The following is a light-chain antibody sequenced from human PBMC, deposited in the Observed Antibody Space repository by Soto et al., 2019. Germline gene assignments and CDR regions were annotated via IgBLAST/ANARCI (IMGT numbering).Light chain of an antibody. V-gene: IGLV3-21*04. CDR3: HVWDTTDDHPL. CDR1: NIGSKT. Sequence: SSELTQPPSVSVAPGETARITCGGKNIGSKTVHWYQQKTGQAPVLVIYYDSARPSGIPERFSGSNSGNTATLTVSRVAAGDEADYYCHVWDTTDDHPLFGGGTKLTVL. CDR2: YDS. J-gene: IGLJ2*01.